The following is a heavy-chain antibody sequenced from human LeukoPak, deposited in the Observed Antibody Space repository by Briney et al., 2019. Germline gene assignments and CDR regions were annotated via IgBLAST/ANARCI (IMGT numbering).Heavy chain of an antibody. Sequence: PSETLSLTCAVYGGSFSGDFWSWIRQSPGKGLEWIGEIKHDGSTTYNPSLESRVTMSVDTSTNQISLKLSSVTAADTAVYYCARVQLYYDILTGYYKGGYFDYWGQGTLVTVSS. CDR3: ARVQLYYDILTGYYKGGYFDY. CDR1: GGSFSGDF. D-gene: IGHD3-9*01. V-gene: IGHV4-34*01. CDR2: IKHDGST. J-gene: IGHJ4*02.